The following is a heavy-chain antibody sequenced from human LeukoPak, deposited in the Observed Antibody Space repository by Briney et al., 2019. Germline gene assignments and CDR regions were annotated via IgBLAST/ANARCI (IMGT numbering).Heavy chain of an antibody. Sequence: PGGSLRLSCAPSGFTFDDYAFHWVRQAPGKGLEWVAVTRFDGSIKQYADSVKGRFTISRDDSKNTLYLQMNFLKSEDTAVYYCARWGGTRQYYFDYWGQGTLVTVSS. D-gene: IGHD1-1*01. CDR2: TRFDGSIK. CDR3: ARWGGTRQYYFDY. V-gene: IGHV3-33*08. J-gene: IGHJ4*02. CDR1: GFTFDDYA.